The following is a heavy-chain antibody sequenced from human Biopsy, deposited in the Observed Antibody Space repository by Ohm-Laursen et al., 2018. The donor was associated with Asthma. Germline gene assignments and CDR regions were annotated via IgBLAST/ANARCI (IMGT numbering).Heavy chain of an antibody. D-gene: IGHD3-22*01. CDR3: ARGDSSNWSHYYFDY. V-gene: IGHV3-53*01. J-gene: IGHJ4*02. CDR1: GFAVSRDY. CDR2: IYSGGTS. Sequence: SLRLSCSASGFAVSRDYMFWVRQAPGKGLEWVSVIYSGGTSHTADPVRGRFTISRDYSKNTLYLQMHSLRAEDTAVYYCARGDSSNWSHYYFDYWGQGTLVTASS.